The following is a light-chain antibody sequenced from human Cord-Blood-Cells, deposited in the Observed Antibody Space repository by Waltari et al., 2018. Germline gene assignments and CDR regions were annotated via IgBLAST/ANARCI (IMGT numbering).Light chain of an antibody. J-gene: IGLJ1*01. CDR2: DVR. CDR3: CSYAGRYTFV. Sequence: QSALTQPRSVSGSPGQSVTISCTGTSSDVGGYNYVSWYQQHPGKAPKLMIYDVRKRPSGVPDRFSGSKSGNTASLTISGLQAEDEADYYCCSYAGRYTFVVGTGTKVTVL. V-gene: IGLV2-11*01. CDR1: SSDVGGYNY.